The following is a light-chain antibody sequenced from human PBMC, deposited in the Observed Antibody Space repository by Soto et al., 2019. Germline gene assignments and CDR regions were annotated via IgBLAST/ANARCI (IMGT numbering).Light chain of an antibody. Sequence: QSALTQPPSASGSPGQSVTISCTGISSDVGDHHYVSWYQQHPGRAPKLMIYEVSERPSGVPDRFSGSKSGNTASLTVSGLQADDEADYYCSSFTGSNTLVFGGGTKVTV. J-gene: IGLJ3*02. V-gene: IGLV2-8*01. CDR2: EVS. CDR1: SSDVGDHHY. CDR3: SSFTGSNTLV.